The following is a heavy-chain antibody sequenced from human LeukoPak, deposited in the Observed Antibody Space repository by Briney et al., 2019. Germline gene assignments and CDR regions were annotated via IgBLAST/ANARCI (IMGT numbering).Heavy chain of an antibody. CDR2: ISGSGGST. V-gene: IGHV3-23*01. J-gene: IGHJ3*02. CDR3: AKDPNGDFVGAFDS. D-gene: IGHD4-17*01. CDR1: GFTFSSYA. Sequence: GGSLRLSCAASGFTFSSYAMSWVRQAPGKGLEWVSAISGSGGSTYYADSVKGRFTISRDNSRELLYLQMNSLRVEDTAVYYCAKDPNGDFVGAFDSWGQGTMDTVSS.